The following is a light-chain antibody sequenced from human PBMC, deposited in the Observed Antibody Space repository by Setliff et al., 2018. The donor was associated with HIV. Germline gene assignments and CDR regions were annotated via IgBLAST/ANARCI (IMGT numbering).Light chain of an antibody. CDR2: RNN. CDR3: AAWDDSLSVLYV. J-gene: IGLJ1*01. V-gene: IGLV1-47*01. CDR1: SSNIGSNY. Sequence: QSVLTQPPSASGTPGQRVTISCSGSSSNIGSNYVYWYQQLPGTATKLLIYRNNQRPSGVPDRFSGSKSGTSASLAISGLRSEDEADYYCAAWDDSLSVLYVFGTGTKVTVL.